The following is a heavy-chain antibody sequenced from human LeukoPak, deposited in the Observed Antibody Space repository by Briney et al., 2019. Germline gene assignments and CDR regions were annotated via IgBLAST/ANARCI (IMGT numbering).Heavy chain of an antibody. CDR1: GYTITSYG. V-gene: IGHV1-18*01. CDR2: ISAYNGNT. Sequence: ASVKVSCKASGYTITSYGISWVRQAPGQGLEWMGWISAYNGNTNYAQKLQGRVTMTTDTSTSTAYMELRSLRSDDTAVYYCARDDRRLWFGELFSDYWGQGTLVTVSS. D-gene: IGHD3-10*01. CDR3: ARDDRRLWFGELFSDY. J-gene: IGHJ4*02.